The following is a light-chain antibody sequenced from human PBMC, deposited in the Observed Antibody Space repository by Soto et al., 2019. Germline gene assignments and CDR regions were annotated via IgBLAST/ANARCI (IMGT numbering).Light chain of an antibody. Sequence: DIQMTQSPSSLSASVGDRVTITCRASQGIRKYLAWYQQKPGKVPKLLIYAASTLQSGVPSRFSGSGSGTDFTLTISSLQPEDVATYYCQKYNSAPRSFGPGTKVDIK. V-gene: IGKV1-27*01. CDR1: QGIRKY. J-gene: IGKJ3*01. CDR2: AAS. CDR3: QKYNSAPRS.